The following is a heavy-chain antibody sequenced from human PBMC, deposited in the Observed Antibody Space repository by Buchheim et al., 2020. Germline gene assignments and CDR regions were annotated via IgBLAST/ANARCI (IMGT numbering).Heavy chain of an antibody. CDR2: INHSGST. D-gene: IGHD1-26*01. CDR1: GGSFSGYY. CDR3: ARGNSGSYRRAYYYYYYMDV. Sequence: QVQLQQWGAGLLKPSETLSLTCAVYGGSFSGYYWSWIRQPPGKGLEWIGEINHSGSTNYNPSLKSRVTIPVDTSKNQFSLKLSSVTAADTAVYYCARGNSGSYRRAYYYYYYMDVWGKGTT. J-gene: IGHJ6*03. V-gene: IGHV4-34*01.